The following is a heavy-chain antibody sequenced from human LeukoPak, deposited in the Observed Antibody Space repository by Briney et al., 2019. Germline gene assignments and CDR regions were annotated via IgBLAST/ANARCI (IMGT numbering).Heavy chain of an antibody. J-gene: IGHJ6*03. CDR1: GFTFSSYA. Sequence: GRSLRLSCAASGFTFSSYAMHWVRQAPGKGLEWVAVISYDGSNKYYADSVKGRFTISRDNSKNTLYLQMNSLRAEDTAVYYCARVGGSSGYVFYYMDVWGKGTTVTVSS. D-gene: IGHD5-12*01. V-gene: IGHV3-30*01. CDR2: ISYDGSNK. CDR3: ARVGGSSGYVFYYMDV.